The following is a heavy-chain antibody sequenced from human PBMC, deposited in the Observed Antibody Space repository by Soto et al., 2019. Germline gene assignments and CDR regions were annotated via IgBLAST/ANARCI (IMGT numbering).Heavy chain of an antibody. CDR3: VRGIPFQYSNNWLHWYFDL. CDR2: IWNDGSKK. CDR1: GFVYNTYA. D-gene: IGHD1-1*01. J-gene: IGHJ2*01. Sequence: VQLVESGGGVVQPGMSLRLSCAASGFVYNTYAMHWVRLSPGKGLEWVALIWNDGSKKYYVDSVKSRFTISRDNSQNTLSLQMDSLRGEDTAVYFCVRGIPFQYSNNWLHWYFDLWGRGTQVTVSS. V-gene: IGHV3-33*01.